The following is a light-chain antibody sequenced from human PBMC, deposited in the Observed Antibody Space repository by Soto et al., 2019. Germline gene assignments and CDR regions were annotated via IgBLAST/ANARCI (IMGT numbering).Light chain of an antibody. CDR2: GAS. CDR3: QQYDNSVWT. Sequence: ETVFTQSPGALCLSPGESATLSCRASQSVSSSHLAWYQQKPGQAPRLLISGASSRATGIPDRFTGSGSGTDFTLTISRLEPEDLAVYYCQQYDNSVWTFGQGTKVAIK. V-gene: IGKV3-20*01. CDR1: QSVSSSH. J-gene: IGKJ1*01.